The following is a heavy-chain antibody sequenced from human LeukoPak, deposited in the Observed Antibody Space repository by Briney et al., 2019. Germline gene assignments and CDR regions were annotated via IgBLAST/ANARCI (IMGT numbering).Heavy chain of an antibody. Sequence: PGGSPRLSCVASGFTFSSYWMHWVRQDPRKGLVWVSRINGDGRNINYADSVRGQFTISRDNAKNSLYLQMNSLRAEDTAVYYCARSLAAADYYFDYWGQGTLVTVSS. D-gene: IGHD6-13*01. CDR1: GFTFSSYW. V-gene: IGHV3-74*01. J-gene: IGHJ4*02. CDR2: INGDGRNI. CDR3: ARSLAAADYYFDY.